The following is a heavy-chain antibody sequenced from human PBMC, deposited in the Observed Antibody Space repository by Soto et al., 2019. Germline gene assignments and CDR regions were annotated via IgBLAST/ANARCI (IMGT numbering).Heavy chain of an antibody. CDR2: INHSGST. CDR1: GGSFSGYY. D-gene: IGHD4-17*01. V-gene: IGHV4-34*01. CDR3: ARVGDSRFD. J-gene: IGHJ4*02. Sequence: SETLSLTCAVYGGSFSGYYWSWIRQPPGRGLEWIGEINHSGSTNYNPSLKSRVTISVDTSKNQFSLKLSSVTAADTAVYYCARVGDSRFDWGQGTLVTVSS.